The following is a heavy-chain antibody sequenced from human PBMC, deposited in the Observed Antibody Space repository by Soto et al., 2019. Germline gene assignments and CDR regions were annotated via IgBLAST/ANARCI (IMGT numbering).Heavy chain of an antibody. CDR3: ARVDTSMDEFDY. Sequence: ESGGGLVRPGGSLRPSCAASGFSFSDYYMNWVRQAPGKGLEWLSYISTSGTYTNYADSVKGRFTISRDNARNSLYLRMNSLRVEDTAVYYCARVDTSMDEFDYWGQGTLVTVSS. V-gene: IGHV3-11*06. CDR1: GFSFSDYY. CDR2: ISTSGTYT. J-gene: IGHJ4*02. D-gene: IGHD5-18*01.